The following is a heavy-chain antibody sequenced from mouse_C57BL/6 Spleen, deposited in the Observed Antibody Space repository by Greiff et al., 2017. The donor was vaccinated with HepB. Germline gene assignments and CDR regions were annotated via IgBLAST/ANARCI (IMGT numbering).Heavy chain of an antibody. J-gene: IGHJ3*01. V-gene: IGHV1-50*01. Sequence: VQLQQPGAELVKPGASVKLSCKASGYTFTSYWMQWVKQRPGQGLEWIGEIDPSDSYTNYNQKFKGKATLTVDTSSSTAYMQLSSLTSEDSAVYYCARDGDSSGYGFAYWGQGTLVTVSA. D-gene: IGHD3-2*02. CDR1: GYTFTSYW. CDR2: IDPSDSYT. CDR3: ARDGDSSGYGFAY.